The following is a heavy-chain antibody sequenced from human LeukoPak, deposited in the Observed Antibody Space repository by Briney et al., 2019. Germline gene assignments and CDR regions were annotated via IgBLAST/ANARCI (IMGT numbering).Heavy chain of an antibody. CDR1: GFTVSDNH. V-gene: IGHV3-66*01. CDR3: ARDKSGDTIAAADTYFDY. Sequence: GGSLRLSCAASGFTVSDNHISWVRQAPGKGLEWVSVFFSGGSTHYADSVRGRFIISRDDSKNTVFLQMNSLRTEDTAVYYCARDKSGDTIAAADTYFDYWGQGTLATVSS. D-gene: IGHD6-13*01. J-gene: IGHJ4*02. CDR2: FFSGGST.